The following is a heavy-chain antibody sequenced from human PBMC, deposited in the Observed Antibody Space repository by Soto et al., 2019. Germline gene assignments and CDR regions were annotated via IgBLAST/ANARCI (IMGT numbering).Heavy chain of an antibody. J-gene: IGHJ6*02. V-gene: IGHV3-30*18. CDR1: GFTFSSYG. CDR3: AKDLVDTAMGNYYYYGMDV. CDR2: ISYDGSNK. Sequence: GGSLRLSCAASGFTFSSYGMHWVRQAPGKGLEWVAVISYDGSNKYYADSVKGRFTISRDNSKNTLYLQMNSLRAEDTAVYYCAKDLVDTAMGNYYYYGMDVWGQGTTVTVSS. D-gene: IGHD5-18*01.